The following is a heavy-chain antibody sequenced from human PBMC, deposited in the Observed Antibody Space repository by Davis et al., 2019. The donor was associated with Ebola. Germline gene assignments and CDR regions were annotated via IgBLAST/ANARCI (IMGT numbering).Heavy chain of an antibody. CDR3: ARDPTITMVQGVIITRWFDP. CDR1: GYTFTSYY. V-gene: IGHV1-46*01. D-gene: IGHD3-10*01. Sequence: ASVKVSCKASGYTFTSYYMHWVRQAPGQGLEWMGIINPSGGSTSYAQKFQGRVTMTRDTSTSTVYMELSSLRSEDTAVYYCARDPTITMVQGVIITRWFDPWGQGTLVTVSS. J-gene: IGHJ5*02. CDR2: INPSGGST.